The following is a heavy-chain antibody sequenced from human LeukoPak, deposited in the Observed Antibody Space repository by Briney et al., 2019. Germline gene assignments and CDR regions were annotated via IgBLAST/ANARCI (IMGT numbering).Heavy chain of an antibody. CDR2: INWNGGRT. Sequence: PGGSLRLSCAASGFIFDDYGMSWVRQAPGKGLEWVSSINWNGGRTGYADSVKGRFTISRDNAKNSLYLQMNSLRAEDAALYYCARDIPAMTLIRGVDWFDPWGQGTLVTVSS. CDR1: GFIFDDYG. V-gene: IGHV3-20*04. CDR3: ARDIPAMTLIRGVDWFDP. J-gene: IGHJ5*02. D-gene: IGHD3-10*01.